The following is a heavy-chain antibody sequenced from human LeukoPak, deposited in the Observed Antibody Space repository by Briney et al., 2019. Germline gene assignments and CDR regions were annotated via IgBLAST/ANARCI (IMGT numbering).Heavy chain of an antibody. D-gene: IGHD5-24*01. J-gene: IGHJ5*02. Sequence: ASVKVSCKASGGTFSSYAISWVRQAPGQGLEWMGRIIPILGIANYAQKFQGRVTITADKSTSTAYMELSSLRSEDTAVYYCARDRVRRDGYNFSGWFDPWGQGTLVSVSS. CDR2: IIPILGIA. V-gene: IGHV1-69*04. CDR3: ARDRVRRDGYNFSGWFDP. CDR1: GGTFSSYA.